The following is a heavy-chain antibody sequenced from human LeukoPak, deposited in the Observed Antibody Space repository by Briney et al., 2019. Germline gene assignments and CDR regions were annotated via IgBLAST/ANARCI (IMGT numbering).Heavy chain of an antibody. V-gene: IGHV1-8*01. D-gene: IGHD5-24*01. CDR1: GGAFTRYS. Sequence: ASVKVSCKASGGAFTRYSISWVRQAPGQGLEWMGWMNPNSGNTGYAQKFHGRVTMTRNTSISTAYMELSSLRSEDTAVYYCARGLEMEYWGQGTLVTVSS. J-gene: IGHJ4*02. CDR2: MNPNSGNT. CDR3: ARGLEMEY.